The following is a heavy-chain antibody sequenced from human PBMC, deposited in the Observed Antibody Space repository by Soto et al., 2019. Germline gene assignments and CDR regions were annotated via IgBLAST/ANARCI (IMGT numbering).Heavy chain of an antibody. CDR2: IWYDGTNK. CDR1: GITFSSYG. D-gene: IGHD6-19*01. Sequence: QVQLVESGGGVVQPGRYLRFSCAASGITFSSYGMHWVRQAPGKGLEWVAVIWYDGTNKYYADSVKGRFTISRDNPKNTLYLQMNSLRAEDTAVYYCARGAVAGYYYYGMDVWGQGTTVTVSS. V-gene: IGHV3-33*01. J-gene: IGHJ6*02. CDR3: ARGAVAGYYYYGMDV.